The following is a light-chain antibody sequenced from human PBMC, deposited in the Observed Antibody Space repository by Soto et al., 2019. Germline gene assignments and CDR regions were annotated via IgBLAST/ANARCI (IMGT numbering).Light chain of an antibody. Sequence: EIVLTQSPGTLSLSPGERVTLSCRASQSVTSSYIAWYQQKSGQAPRLLLYGASSRATGIPDRFSGSGSGTDFTLTISRLEPEDFAVYYCQQYGSSPPRITFGQGTRLEIK. CDR2: GAS. J-gene: IGKJ5*01. V-gene: IGKV3-20*01. CDR1: QSVTSSY. CDR3: QQYGSSPPRIT.